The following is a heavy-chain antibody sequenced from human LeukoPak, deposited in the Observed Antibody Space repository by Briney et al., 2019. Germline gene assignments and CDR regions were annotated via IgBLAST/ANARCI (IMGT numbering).Heavy chain of an antibody. CDR1: GFTFSSYG. CDR3: AKGLTGTTVDDY. Sequence: GGSLRLSCAASGFTFSSYGMHWVRQAPGKGLEWVAVISYDGSNKYYADSVKGRFTISRDNSKNTLYLQMNSLRAEDTAVYYCAKGLTGTTVDDYWGQGTLVTVSS. CDR2: ISYDGSNK. V-gene: IGHV3-30*18. D-gene: IGHD1-7*01. J-gene: IGHJ4*02.